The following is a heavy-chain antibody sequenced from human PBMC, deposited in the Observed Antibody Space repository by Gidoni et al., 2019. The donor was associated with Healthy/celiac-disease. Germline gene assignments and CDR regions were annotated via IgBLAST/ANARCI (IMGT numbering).Heavy chain of an antibody. J-gene: IGHJ4*02. CDR1: GGTFSSSA. CDR3: ASNAREVRGVIIMWY. D-gene: IGHD3-10*01. V-gene: IGHV1-69*01. Sequence: QVQLVQPGAEVKKPGSSVKVSCKASGGTFSSSASSWVRQAPGPGLEWMGGIIPSFGTANYAKKFQGRVTVTADESTSTDYMELSSLRSEDTAVYYCASNAREVRGVIIMWYWGQGTLVTVSS. CDR2: IIPSFGTA.